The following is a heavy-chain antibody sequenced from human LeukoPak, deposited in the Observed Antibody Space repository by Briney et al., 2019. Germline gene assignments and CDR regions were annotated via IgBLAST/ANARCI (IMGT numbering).Heavy chain of an antibody. Sequence: SETLSLTCIVSGNSITSDFWSWIRQSPGKGLEWIGYINYSGRSEYDPSLKSRVTISVDGSRKRVSLKMRSVTAADTAVYYCARLDCLSDECYNYWAVGALVTVSS. CDR3: ARLDCLSDECYNY. V-gene: IGHV4-59*08. J-gene: IGHJ4*02. D-gene: IGHD2-21*01. CDR1: GNSITSDF. CDR2: INYSGRS.